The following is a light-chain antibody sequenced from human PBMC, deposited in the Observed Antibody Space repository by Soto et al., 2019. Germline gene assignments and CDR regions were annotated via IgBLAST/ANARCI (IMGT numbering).Light chain of an antibody. CDR2: DVS. CDR3: SAYAGSSTLYV. CDR1: NSDVGANNY. J-gene: IGLJ1*01. Sequence: QSVLTQPASVSGSPGQSITISCTGTNSDVGANNYVSWYQQHPGKAPNLMIYDVSKRPSGVSNRFSGSKSGNTASLTISGLQAEDEADYYCSAYAGSSTLYVFGSGTKVTVL. V-gene: IGLV2-14*03.